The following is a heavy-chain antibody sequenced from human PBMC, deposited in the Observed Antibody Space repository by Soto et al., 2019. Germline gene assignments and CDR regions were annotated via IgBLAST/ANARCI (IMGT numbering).Heavy chain of an antibody. Sequence: GGSLRLSCAASGFPFSSYAMSWVRQAPGKGMEWVSAISGSGGSTYYADSVKGRFTISRDNSKNTLYLQMNSLRAEDTPVYYCARIEMATPYFDYWGQGTLVTVS. D-gene: IGHD5-12*01. J-gene: IGHJ4*02. CDR2: ISGSGGST. V-gene: IGHV3-23*01. CDR1: GFPFSSYA. CDR3: ARIEMATPYFDY.